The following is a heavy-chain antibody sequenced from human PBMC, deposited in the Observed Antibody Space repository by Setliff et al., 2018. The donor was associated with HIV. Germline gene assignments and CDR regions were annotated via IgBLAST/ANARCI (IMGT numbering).Heavy chain of an antibody. V-gene: IGHV4-59*01. J-gene: IGHJ3*02. CDR1: GGSISSYY. CDR2: IYYSGRT. Sequence: SETLSLTCTVSGGSISSYYWSWIRQPPGKGLEWIGYIYYSGRTNYNPSLKSRVTISVDTSKNQFSLKLSSVTAADTAVYYCARDRGFLYYYGSGSYYNDAFDIWGQGTMVTVSS. CDR3: ARDRGFLYYYGSGSYYNDAFDI. D-gene: IGHD3-10*01.